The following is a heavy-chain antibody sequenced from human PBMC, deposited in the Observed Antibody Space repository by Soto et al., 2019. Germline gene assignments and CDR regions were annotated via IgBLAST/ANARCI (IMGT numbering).Heavy chain of an antibody. Sequence: PGGSLRLSCAASGFTFSSYGMHWVRQAPGKGLEWVAVIWYDGSHKYYAESVKGRFTISRDNSKNTLYLQMNSLRAEDTAVYYCARTVGYYYDSSGTMGYYYGMDVWGQGTTVTVSS. CDR1: GFTFSSYG. CDR3: ARTVGYYYDSSGTMGYYYGMDV. CDR2: IWYDGSHK. V-gene: IGHV3-33*01. D-gene: IGHD3-22*01. J-gene: IGHJ6*02.